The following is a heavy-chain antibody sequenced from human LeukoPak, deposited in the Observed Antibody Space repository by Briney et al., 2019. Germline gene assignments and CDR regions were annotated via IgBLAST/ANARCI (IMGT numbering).Heavy chain of an antibody. CDR1: GFTFNTYG. V-gene: IGHV3-48*01. CDR2: ISTSSSTI. Sequence: PGGSLRLSCAASGFTFNTYGMNWVRQAPGKGLEWVSYISTSSSTIYYADSVEGRFTISRDNAKNSLYLQINSLRADDTAVYYCAKADYYYYYMEVWGTGTTVTVS. CDR3: AKADYYYYYMEV. J-gene: IGHJ6*03.